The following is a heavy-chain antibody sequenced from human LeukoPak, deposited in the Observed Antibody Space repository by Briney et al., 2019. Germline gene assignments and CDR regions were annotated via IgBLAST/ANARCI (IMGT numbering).Heavy chain of an antibody. CDR1: GGTFSSYA. V-gene: IGHV1-69*13. D-gene: IGHD3-22*01. CDR2: IIPIFGTA. J-gene: IGHJ4*02. CDR3: ARGGVRNYYDSSGYSSW. Sequence: ASVKVSCKASGGTFSSYAISWVRQAPGQGLEWMGGIIPIFGTANYAQKFQGRVTITADESTSTAYMELSSLRSEDTAVYYCARGGVRNYYDSSGYSSWWGQGTLVTVSS.